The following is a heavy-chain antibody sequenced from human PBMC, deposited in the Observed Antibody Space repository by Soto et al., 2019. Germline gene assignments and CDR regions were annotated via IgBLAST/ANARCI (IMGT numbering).Heavy chain of an antibody. CDR2: IYYSGST. D-gene: IGHD1-1*01. V-gene: IGHV4-59*01. J-gene: IGHJ6*03. CDR3: ARDQLVGFTRGGYYYYMDV. Sequence: SETLSLTCTVSGGSISSYYWSWIRQPPGKRLEWIGYIYYSGSTNYNPSLKSRVTISVDTSKNQFSLKLSSVTAADTAVYYCARDQLVGFTRGGYYYYMDVWGKGTTVTVSS. CDR1: GGSISSYY.